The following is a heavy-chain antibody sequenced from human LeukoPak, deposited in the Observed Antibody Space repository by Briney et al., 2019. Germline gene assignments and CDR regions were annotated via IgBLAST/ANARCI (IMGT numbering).Heavy chain of an antibody. CDR2: ISTSSSYI. D-gene: IGHD4-17*01. CDR1: GITFSSYS. J-gene: IGHJ4*02. V-gene: IGHV3-21*01. CDR3: ARRYGDYVGSFEY. Sequence: GGSLRLSCAASGITFSSYSMNWVRQAPGKGLEWVSSISTSSSYIYYADSVKGRFTISRDNAKNSLYLQMNSLRAEDTAVYYCARRYGDYVGSFEYWGQGTLVTVPS.